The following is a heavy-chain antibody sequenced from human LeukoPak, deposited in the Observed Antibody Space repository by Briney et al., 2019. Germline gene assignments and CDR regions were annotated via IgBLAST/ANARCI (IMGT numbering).Heavy chain of an antibody. J-gene: IGHJ4*02. CDR3: AREQQQLDSGFDY. CDR2: INPNSGGT. D-gene: IGHD6-13*01. V-gene: IGHV1-2*02. Sequence: ASVKVSCKASGGTFNSSGISWVRQAPGQGLEWMGWINPNSGGTNYAQKFQGRVTMTRDTSISTAYMELSRLRSDDTAVYYCAREQQQLDSGFDYWGQGTLVTVSS. CDR1: GGTFNSSG.